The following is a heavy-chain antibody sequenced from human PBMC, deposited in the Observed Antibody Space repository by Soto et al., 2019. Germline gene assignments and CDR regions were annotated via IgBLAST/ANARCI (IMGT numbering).Heavy chain of an antibody. V-gene: IGHV5-51*01. CDR1: GSSFTTYW. J-gene: IGHJ3*02. D-gene: IGHD4-4*01. Sequence: GESLKISCKGSGSSFTTYWIGWVRQMPGKGLEWMGIIYPGDSDTRYSPSFQGQVTISADKSINTAYLQWSSLKASDTAMYYCARSMTTVTTDGAFDIWGQGAMVTVSS. CDR2: IYPGDSDT. CDR3: ARSMTTVTTDGAFDI.